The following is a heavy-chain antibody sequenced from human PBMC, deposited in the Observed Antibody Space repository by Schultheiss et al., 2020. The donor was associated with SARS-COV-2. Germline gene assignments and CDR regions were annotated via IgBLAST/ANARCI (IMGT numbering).Heavy chain of an antibody. CDR1: GYTFTSNG. CDR2: ISAYNGNT. Sequence: GESLKISCKASGYTFTSNGISWVRQAPGQGLEWMGWISAYNGNTNYAQKLQGRVTMTTDTSTSTAYMELRSLRSDDTAVYYCARDYNGDSSSWGYDYYYMDVWGKGTTVTVSS. V-gene: IGHV1-18*01. CDR3: ARDYNGDSSSWGYDYYYMDV. D-gene: IGHD6-13*01. J-gene: IGHJ6*03.